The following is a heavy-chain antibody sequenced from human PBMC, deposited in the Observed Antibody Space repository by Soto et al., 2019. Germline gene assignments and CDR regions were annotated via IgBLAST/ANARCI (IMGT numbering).Heavy chain of an antibody. J-gene: IGHJ4*02. CDR2: MYNSGST. V-gene: IGHV4-59*08. D-gene: IGHD3-10*01. CDR3: ASMGYHYGSGSYPLDY. Sequence: QVQLQESGPGLVKPSETLSLTCTVSGGSISSYYWTWIRQPPGKGLEWIGFMYNSGSTHYNPSLKRPVTISLDTSKNQFSLNLRSVTAADTAVYYCASMGYHYGSGSYPLDYWGQGTLVTVSS. CDR1: GGSISSYY.